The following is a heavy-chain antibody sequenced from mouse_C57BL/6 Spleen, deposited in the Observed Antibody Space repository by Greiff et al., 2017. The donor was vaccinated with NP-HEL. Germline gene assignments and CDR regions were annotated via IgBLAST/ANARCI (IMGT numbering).Heavy chain of an antibody. CDR3: ANYYYGSSYWYFDV. J-gene: IGHJ1*03. V-gene: IGHV1-82*01. CDR1: GYAFSSSW. D-gene: IGHD1-1*01. CDR2: IYPGDGDT. Sequence: VQLQQSGPELVKPGASVKISCKASGYAFSSSWMNWVKQRPGKGLEWIGRIYPGDGDTNYNGKFKGKATLTADKSSSTAYMQLSSLTSEDSAVYFCANYYYGSSYWYFDVWGTGTTVTVSS.